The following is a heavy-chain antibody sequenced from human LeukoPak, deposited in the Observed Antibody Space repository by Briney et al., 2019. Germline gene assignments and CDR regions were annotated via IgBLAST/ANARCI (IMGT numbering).Heavy chain of an antibody. D-gene: IGHD3-10*01. CDR3: PSARQWHYLGSGPTDNWFDP. CDR1: GGSISSGDYY. Sequence: PSQTLSLTCTASGGSISSGDYYWSWIRQPPGKGLEWIGYIYYSGSTYYNPSLKSRVTISVDTSKNQFSLKLSSVTAADTAVYYFPSARQWHYLGSGPTDNWFDPWGQGTLVTVSS. J-gene: IGHJ5*02. CDR2: IYYSGST. V-gene: IGHV4-30-4*01.